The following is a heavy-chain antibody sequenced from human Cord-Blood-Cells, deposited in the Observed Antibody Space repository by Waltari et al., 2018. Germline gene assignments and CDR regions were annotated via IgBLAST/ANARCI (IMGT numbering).Heavy chain of an antibody. Sequence: EVQLVQSGAEVKKPGATVKISCKVSGYTFTDYYMHWVQQAPGKGLAGMGLGESEDGETIYGEKFQGGVTRTADTSTDTAYMELSSLRSEDTAVYYWATVPDYYDSSGYYYFDYWGQGTLVTVSS. CDR1: GYTFTDYY. J-gene: IGHJ4*02. D-gene: IGHD3-22*01. V-gene: IGHV1-69-2*01. CDR3: ATVPDYYDSSGYYYFDY. CDR2: GESEDGET.